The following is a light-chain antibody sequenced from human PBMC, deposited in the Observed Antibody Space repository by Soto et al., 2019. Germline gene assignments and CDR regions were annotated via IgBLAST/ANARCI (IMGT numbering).Light chain of an antibody. Sequence: LTQPPSASGTPGQRVTISCSGSTSNIGSNTVHWYQQLPGTAPTLLIYRNDQRPSGVPARFSGSKSGTSASLAISGLQSDDEADYYCAAWDDSLDEYVFGTGTKVTVL. CDR2: RND. V-gene: IGLV1-44*01. CDR3: AAWDDSLDEYV. J-gene: IGLJ1*01. CDR1: TSNIGSNT.